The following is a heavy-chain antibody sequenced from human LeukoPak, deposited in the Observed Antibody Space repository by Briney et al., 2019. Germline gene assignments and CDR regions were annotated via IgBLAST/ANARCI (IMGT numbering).Heavy chain of an antibody. Sequence: GGSLRLSCEASGFVFGYPWMSWVRQALGKGLEWVANINLDGSEINYLDSLTGRLTISSDDAKDSLYLQMNGLRAEDTAVYFCVRDRGDSTFDYWGQGTLVTVSS. V-gene: IGHV3-7*03. CDR1: GFVFGYPW. J-gene: IGHJ4*02. CDR2: INLDGSEI. D-gene: IGHD2-21*01. CDR3: VRDRGDSTFDY.